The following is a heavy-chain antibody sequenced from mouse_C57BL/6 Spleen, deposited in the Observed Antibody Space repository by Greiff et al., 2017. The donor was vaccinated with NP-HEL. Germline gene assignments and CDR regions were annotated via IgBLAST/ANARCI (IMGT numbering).Heavy chain of an antibody. Sequence: VKLVESGPELVKPGASVKISCKASGYAFSSSWMNWVKQRPGKGLEWIGRIYPGDGDTNYNGKFKGKATLTADKSSSTAYMQLSSLTSEDSAVYFCAIPYGSSYDFDYWGQGTTLTVSS. CDR3: AIPYGSSYDFDY. D-gene: IGHD1-1*01. CDR2: IYPGDGDT. CDR1: GYAFSSSW. J-gene: IGHJ2*01. V-gene: IGHV1-82*01.